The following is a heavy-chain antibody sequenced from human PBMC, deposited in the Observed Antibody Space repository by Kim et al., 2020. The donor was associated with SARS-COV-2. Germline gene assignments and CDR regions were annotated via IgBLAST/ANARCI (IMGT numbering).Heavy chain of an antibody. V-gene: IGHV3-66*01. Sequence: GGSLRISCAASGFAVSNSYMQMCVRQSTGEGVEWVSVNYCGGRTYYVESVKGRFTISRDTSNNTLFLQMSNLRVEETAVYYGLREESGYGDVRWGVGTVV. CDR2: NYCGGRT. CDR1: GFAVSNSY. J-gene: IGHJ4*02. CDR3: LREESGYGDVR. D-gene: IGHD3-3*01.